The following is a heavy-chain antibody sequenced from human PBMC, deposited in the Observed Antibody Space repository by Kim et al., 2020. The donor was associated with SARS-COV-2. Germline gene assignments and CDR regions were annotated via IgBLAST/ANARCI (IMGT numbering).Heavy chain of an antibody. CDR2: IKQDGSEK. CDR1: GFTFSSYW. CDR3: ATSLYDSSGYGYYYYYYMDV. D-gene: IGHD3-22*01. Sequence: GGSLRLSCAASGFTFSSYWMSWVRQAPGKGLEWVANIKQDGSEKYYVDSVKGRFTISRDDAKNSLYLQMNSLRAEDTAVYCCATSLYDSSGYGYYYYYYMDVWGKGTTVTVSS. J-gene: IGHJ6*03. V-gene: IGHV3-7*01.